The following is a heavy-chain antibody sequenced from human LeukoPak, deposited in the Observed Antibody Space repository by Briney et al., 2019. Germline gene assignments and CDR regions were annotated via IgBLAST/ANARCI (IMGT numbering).Heavy chain of an antibody. CDR3: AIKGEYYYDSSGYF. D-gene: IGHD3-22*01. CDR1: GFTFSSYA. CDR2: ISGSGGST. J-gene: IGHJ4*02. V-gene: IGHV3-23*01. Sequence: GGSLRLSCAASGFTFSSYATSWVRQAPGKGLEWVSAISGSGGSTYYADSVKGRFTISRDNSKNTLYLQMNSLRAEDTAVYYCAIKGEYYYDSSGYFWGQGTLVTVSS.